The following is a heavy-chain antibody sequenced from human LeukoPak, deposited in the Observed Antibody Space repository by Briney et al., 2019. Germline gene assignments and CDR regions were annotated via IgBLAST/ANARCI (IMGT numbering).Heavy chain of an antibody. CDR1: GFTFSSHG. J-gene: IGHJ4*02. V-gene: IGHV3-30*02. CDR3: VSYVNYDVLTGYYFDF. CDR2: IRYDGSNK. Sequence: PGGSLRLSCAASGFTFSSHGMHWVRQAPGKGLEWVAFIRYDGSNKYYVDSVKGRFTISRDNSKNTLYLQMNSLRAEDTAVYYCVSYVNYDVLTGYYFDFWGQGTLVTVSS. D-gene: IGHD3-9*01.